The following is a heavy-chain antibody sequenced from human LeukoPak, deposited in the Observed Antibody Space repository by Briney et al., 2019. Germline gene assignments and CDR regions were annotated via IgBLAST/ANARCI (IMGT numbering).Heavy chain of an antibody. D-gene: IGHD6-13*01. CDR1: GFTFSRNW. CDR2: ISSDSSST. J-gene: IGHJ4*02. V-gene: IGHV3-74*01. Sequence: GGSLRLSCAASGFTFSRNWMHWVRQAPGKGLLWVSRISSDSSSTTYVDSVKGRFTISRDNARSTLYLQMDSLTAEDTAVYYCARDRGPYSRGEAGFDCWGQETLVTVSS. CDR3: ARDRGPYSRGEAGFDC.